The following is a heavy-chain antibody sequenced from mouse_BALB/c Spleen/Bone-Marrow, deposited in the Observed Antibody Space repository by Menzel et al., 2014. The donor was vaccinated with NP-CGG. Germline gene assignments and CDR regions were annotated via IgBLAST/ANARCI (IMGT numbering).Heavy chain of an antibody. D-gene: IGHD4-1*01. CDR1: GYALTNYW. Sequence: QLQQSGVELVRPGPSVKVSCKASGYALTNYWIEWVKQRPGQGLEWIGVINPGSGGINYNEKFKGKATLTADKSSNTAYMQLSSLTSDDSAVYFCARELGRGFAYWGQGTLVTVSA. CDR2: INPGSGGI. V-gene: IGHV1-54*01. J-gene: IGHJ3*01. CDR3: ARELGRGFAY.